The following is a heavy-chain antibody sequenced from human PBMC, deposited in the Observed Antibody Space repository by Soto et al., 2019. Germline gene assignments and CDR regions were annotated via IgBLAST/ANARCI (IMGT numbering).Heavy chain of an antibody. V-gene: IGHV3-11*06. CDR3: ARDEREAYGGNPWDYYGMDV. CDR2: ISSSSSYT. Sequence: PGGSLRLSCAASGFTFSDYYMSWIRQAPGKGLEWVSYISSSSSYTNYADSVKGRFTISRDNAKNSLYLQMNSLRAEDTAVYYCARDEREAYGGNPWDYYGMDVWGQGTTVTVSS. CDR1: GFTFSDYY. D-gene: IGHD2-15*01. J-gene: IGHJ6*02.